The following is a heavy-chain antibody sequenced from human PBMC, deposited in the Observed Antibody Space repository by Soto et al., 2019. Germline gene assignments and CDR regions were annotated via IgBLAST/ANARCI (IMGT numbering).Heavy chain of an antibody. J-gene: IGHJ3*02. CDR2: IYYSGST. CDR3: ARTRANQLLYVDACDI. V-gene: IGHV4-31*03. Sequence: PSETLSLTCTVSGGSISSGGYYWSWIRQHPGKGLEWIGYIYYSGSTYYNLSLKSRVTISVDTSKNQFSLKLSSVTAADPAVYYCARTRANQLLYVDACDIWGEVKMFTLSS. D-gene: IGHD2-2*02. CDR1: GGSISSGGYY.